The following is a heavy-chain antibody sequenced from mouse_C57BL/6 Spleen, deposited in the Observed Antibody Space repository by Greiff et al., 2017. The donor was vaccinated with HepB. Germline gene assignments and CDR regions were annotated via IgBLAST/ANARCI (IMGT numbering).Heavy chain of an antibody. J-gene: IGHJ3*01. Sequence: EVQLQQSGPELVKPGASVKMSCKASGYTFTDYNMHWVKQSHGKSLEWIGYINPNNGGTSYNQKFKGKATLTVNMSSSTAYMELRSLTSEDSAVYYCARRHDGYFSWFAYWGQGTLVTVSA. D-gene: IGHD2-3*01. CDR3: ARRHDGYFSWFAY. V-gene: IGHV1-22*01. CDR1: GYTFTDYN. CDR2: INPNNGGT.